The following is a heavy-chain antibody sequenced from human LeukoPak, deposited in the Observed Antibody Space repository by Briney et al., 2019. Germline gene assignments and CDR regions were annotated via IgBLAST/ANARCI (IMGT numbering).Heavy chain of an antibody. CDR1: GFTFSNAW. CDR2: IKSKTDGGTT. CDR3: TTDIVVVVAATKVWIDY. D-gene: IGHD2-15*01. J-gene: IGHJ4*02. V-gene: IGHV3-15*01. Sequence: GGSLRLSCAASGFTFSNAWMSWVRQAPGKGLEWVGRIKSKTDGGTTDYAAPVKGRFTISRDDSKNTLYLQMNSLKTEDTAVYHCTTDIVVVVAATKVWIDYWGQGTLVTVSS.